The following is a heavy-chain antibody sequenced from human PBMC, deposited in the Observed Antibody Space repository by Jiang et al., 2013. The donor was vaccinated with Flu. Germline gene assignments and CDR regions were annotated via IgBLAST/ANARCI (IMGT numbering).Heavy chain of an antibody. CDR3: ARVQHYYGSDFTWYFDL. Sequence: PGLVKPSETLSLTCTVSGGSMSSYYWSWIRQPPGKGLEWIGYISYSGSTNYNPSLKSRVTISVDTSNNQFSLRLNSVTAADTAVYYCARVQHYYGSDFTWYFDLWGRGTLVTVSS. J-gene: IGHJ2*01. CDR1: GGSMSSYY. D-gene: IGHD3-10*01. V-gene: IGHV4-59*01. CDR2: ISYSGST.